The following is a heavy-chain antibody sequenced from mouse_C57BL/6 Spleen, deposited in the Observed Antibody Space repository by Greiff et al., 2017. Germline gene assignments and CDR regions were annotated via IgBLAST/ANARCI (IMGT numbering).Heavy chain of an antibody. CDR1: GYSITSGYD. CDR3: ARGGSPWYFDV. D-gene: IGHD1-1*02. J-gene: IGHJ1*03. Sequence: EVQLVESGPGMVKPCQSLSLTCTVTGYSITSGYDWHWIRHFPGNKLEWMGYISYSGSTNYNPSLKSRISITHDTSKNHFFLKLNSVTTEDTATYYCARGGSPWYFDVWGTGTTVTVSS. V-gene: IGHV3-1*01. CDR2: ISYSGST.